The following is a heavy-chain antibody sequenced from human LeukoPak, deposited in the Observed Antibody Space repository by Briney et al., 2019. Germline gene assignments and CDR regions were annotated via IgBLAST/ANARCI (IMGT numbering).Heavy chain of an antibody. CDR1: GFTFSSCW. CDR3: ARDRLVSNFLGYYYYGMDV. Sequence: PGGSLRLSCAASGFTFSSCWMSWVRQAPGKGLEWVANIKQDGSEKYYVDSVKGRFTISRDNAKNSLYLQMNSLRAEDTAVYYCARDRLVSNFLGYYYYGMDVWGQGTTVTVSS. V-gene: IGHV3-7*01. D-gene: IGHD4-11*01. J-gene: IGHJ6*02. CDR2: IKQDGSEK.